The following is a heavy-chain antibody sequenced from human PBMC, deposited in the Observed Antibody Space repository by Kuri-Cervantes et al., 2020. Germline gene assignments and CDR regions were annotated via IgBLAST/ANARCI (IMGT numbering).Heavy chain of an antibody. V-gene: IGHV5-51*01. CDR3: ARTNMGPYFYYGMDV. D-gene: IGHD2-8*01. Sequence: GESLKISCKGSGYSFTSYCIGWVRQMPGKGLEWVGIINTGDSDIKYGASFQGQFTISADKSINAAYLQWSSLKASDTAMYYCARTNMGPYFYYGMDVWGQGTTVTVSS. CDR2: INTGDSDI. CDR1: GYSFTSYC. J-gene: IGHJ6*02.